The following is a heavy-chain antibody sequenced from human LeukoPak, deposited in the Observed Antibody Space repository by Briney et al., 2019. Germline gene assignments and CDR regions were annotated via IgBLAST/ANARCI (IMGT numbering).Heavy chain of an antibody. CDR3: APTTYYYDSSGYYYGRHQWNNWFDP. D-gene: IGHD3-22*01. J-gene: IGHJ5*02. V-gene: IGHV3-21*01. CDR1: GFTFSSYS. Sequence: PGGSLRLSCAASGFTFSSYSMNWVRQAPGKGLEWVSSISSSSSYIYYADSVKGRFTISRDNAKNSLYLQMNSLRADDTAVYYCAPTTYYYDSSGYYYGRHQWNNWFDPWGQGTLVTVSS. CDR2: ISSSSSYI.